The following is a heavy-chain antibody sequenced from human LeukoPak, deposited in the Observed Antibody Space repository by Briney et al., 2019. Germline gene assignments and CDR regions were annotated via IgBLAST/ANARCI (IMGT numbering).Heavy chain of an antibody. Sequence: SETLSLTCTVSGGSISSSSYYWGWIRQPPGKGLEWIGSINYSGNTFYNPSLKSRVTISVDTSKKQFSLKLSSVTAADTAVYFCARDRVAAAGEGFDVWGQGTMVTVSS. V-gene: IGHV4-39*07. J-gene: IGHJ3*01. CDR3: ARDRVAAAGEGFDV. CDR1: GGSISSSSYY. CDR2: INYSGNT. D-gene: IGHD6-13*01.